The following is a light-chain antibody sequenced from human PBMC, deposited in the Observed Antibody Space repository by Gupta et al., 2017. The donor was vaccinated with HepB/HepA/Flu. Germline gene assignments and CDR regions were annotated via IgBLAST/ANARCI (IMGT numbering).Light chain of an antibody. V-gene: IGLV2-23*02. J-gene: IGLJ2*01. CDR2: EVS. CDR3: CSYAGSSTFVV. Sequence: QSALTQPASVSGSPGQSITISCTGTSSDVGSYNLVSWYQQRPGKAPKLMIYEVSKRPSGVSNRFSGSKSGNTASLTISGLQAEDEADYYCCSYAGSSTFVVFGGGTKLNVL. CDR1: SSDVGSYNL.